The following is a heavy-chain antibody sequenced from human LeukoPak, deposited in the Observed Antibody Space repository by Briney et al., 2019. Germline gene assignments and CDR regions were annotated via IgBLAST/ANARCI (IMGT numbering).Heavy chain of an antibody. J-gene: IGHJ4*02. Sequence: GGSLRLACAASGFTVSDYYMSWIRQAPGKGLEWVSYISSSGSTIYRADSVKGRFTISRDNAKNSLYLQMSSLRAEDTVVYYWARRSYSSCDYWGQGTLVTVSS. CDR1: GFTVSDYY. D-gene: IGHD6-6*01. CDR2: ISSSGSTI. CDR3: ARRSYSSCDY. V-gene: IGHV3-11*01.